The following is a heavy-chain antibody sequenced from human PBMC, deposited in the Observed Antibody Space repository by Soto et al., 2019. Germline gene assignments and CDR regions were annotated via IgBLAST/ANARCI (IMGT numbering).Heavy chain of an antibody. D-gene: IGHD3-3*01. Sequence: SETLSLTCTVSGYSISSGYYWGWIRQPPGKGLEWIGSIYHSGSTYYNPSLKSRVTISVDTSKNQFSLKLSSVTAADTAVYYCARDTAIFGVYFDYWGQGTLVTVSS. CDR2: IYHSGST. CDR3: ARDTAIFGVYFDY. J-gene: IGHJ4*02. CDR1: GYSISSGYY. V-gene: IGHV4-38-2*02.